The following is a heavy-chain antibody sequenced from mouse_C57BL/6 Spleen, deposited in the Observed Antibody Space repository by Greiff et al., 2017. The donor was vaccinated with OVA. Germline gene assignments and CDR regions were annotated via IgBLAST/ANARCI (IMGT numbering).Heavy chain of an antibody. CDR2: IWGVGST. J-gene: IGHJ3*01. D-gene: IGHD2-4*01. CDR3: AREDDYDGFAY. CDR1: GFSLTSYG. Sequence: VQRVESGPGLVAPSQSLSITCTVSGFSLTSYGVDWVRQSPGKGLEWLGVIWGVGSTNYNSALKSRLSISKDNSKSQVFLKMNSLQTDDTAMYYCAREDDYDGFAYWGQGTLVTVSA. V-gene: IGHV2-6*01.